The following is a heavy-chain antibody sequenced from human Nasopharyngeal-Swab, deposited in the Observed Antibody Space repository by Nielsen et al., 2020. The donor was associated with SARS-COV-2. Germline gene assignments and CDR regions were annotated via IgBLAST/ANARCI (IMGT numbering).Heavy chain of an antibody. CDR1: GYTFTSYG. V-gene: IGHV1-18*01. CDR2: ISAYNGNT. Sequence: ASVKVSCKASGYTFTSYGISWVRQAPGQGLEWMGWISAYNGNTNYAQKLQGRVTMTTDTSTSTAYMELRSLRSDDAAVYYCARGIAAAGQTTPDYWGQGTLVTVSS. CDR3: ARGIAAAGQTTPDY. D-gene: IGHD6-13*01. J-gene: IGHJ4*02.